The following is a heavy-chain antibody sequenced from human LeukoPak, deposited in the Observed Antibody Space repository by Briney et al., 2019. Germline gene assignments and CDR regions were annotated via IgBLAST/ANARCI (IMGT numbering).Heavy chain of an antibody. Sequence: PSETLSLTCAVYGGSFSGYYWSWIRQPPGKGLEWIGEINHSGSTNYNPSLKSRVTISVDTSKNQFSLKLSSVTAADTAVYYCARCWSGYYSVWGQGTLVTVSS. J-gene: IGHJ4*02. V-gene: IGHV4-34*01. CDR2: INHSGST. D-gene: IGHD3-3*01. CDR1: GGSFSGYY. CDR3: ARCWSGYYSV.